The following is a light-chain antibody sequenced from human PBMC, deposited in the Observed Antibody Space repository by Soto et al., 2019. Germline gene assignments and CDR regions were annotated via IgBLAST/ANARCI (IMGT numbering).Light chain of an antibody. CDR2: AAS. CDR3: QQFKSYPLT. J-gene: IGKJ4*01. CDR1: QGISSS. V-gene: IGKV1-9*01. Sequence: IQLTQSPSSLAASGGYRVTITCRASQGISSSLAWYQHKPGKAPKLLISAASTLQSGVPSRLSGSGSGTDFTLTISSLQPEDFATYYCQQFKSYPLTFGGGTKVDIK.